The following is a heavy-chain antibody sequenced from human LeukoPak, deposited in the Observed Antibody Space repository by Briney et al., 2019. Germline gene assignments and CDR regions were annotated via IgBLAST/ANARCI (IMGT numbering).Heavy chain of an antibody. V-gene: IGHV3-48*03. J-gene: IGHJ4*02. CDR2: ISSSGSTI. D-gene: IGHD3-10*01. CDR3: ARGDGSGSYSIFDY. CDR1: GFTFSSYE. Sequence: PGGSLRLSCAASGFTFSSYEMNWVRQAPGKGLEWVSYISSSGSTIYYADSVKGRFTISRDNAKNSLYLQMNSLRAEDTALYYCARGDGSGSYSIFDYWGQGTLVTASS.